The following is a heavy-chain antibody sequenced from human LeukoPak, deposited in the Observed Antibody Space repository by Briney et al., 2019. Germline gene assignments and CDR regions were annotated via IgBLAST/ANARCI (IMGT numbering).Heavy chain of an antibody. J-gene: IGHJ4*02. Sequence: LGGSLRLSCAASGFTFSSYEMNWVRQAPGKELEWVSYISSSGSTIYYADSVKGRFTISRDNTKNSLYLQMNSLRAEDTAVYYCARVAGTFDYWGQGTLVTVSS. CDR3: ARVAGTFDY. CDR2: ISSSGSTI. D-gene: IGHD2-15*01. V-gene: IGHV3-48*03. CDR1: GFTFSSYE.